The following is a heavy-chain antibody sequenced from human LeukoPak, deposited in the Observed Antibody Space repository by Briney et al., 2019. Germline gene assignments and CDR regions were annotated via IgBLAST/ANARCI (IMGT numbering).Heavy chain of an antibody. Sequence: ASVKVSCKASGYTFTSYGISWVRQAPGQELEWMGWISAYNGKTNHAQNLQGRVTLTTDTATRTAYMELGSLRSDDTAVYYCAREGDCSSTSCYVGAYYYGMDVWGQGTTVTVSS. D-gene: IGHD2-2*01. CDR3: AREGDCSSTSCYVGAYYYGMDV. CDR2: ISAYNGKT. CDR1: GYTFTSYG. V-gene: IGHV1-18*01. J-gene: IGHJ6*02.